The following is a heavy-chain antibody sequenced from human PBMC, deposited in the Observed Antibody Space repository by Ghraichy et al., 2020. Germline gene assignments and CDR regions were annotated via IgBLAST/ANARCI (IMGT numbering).Heavy chain of an antibody. J-gene: IGHJ6*03. CDR1: GFTFSGSA. D-gene: IGHD1-26*01. V-gene: IGHV3-73*01. CDR3: ARHSLAPSGIYYYFYMDV. CDR2: IRSKTNNYAT. Sequence: GGSLRLSCAASGFTFSGSAMHWVRQASGKGLEWVGRIRSKTNNYATAYAASVKGRFTISRDDSKDTAYLQINSLKTEDTAVYYCARHSLAPSGIYYYFYMDVWGKGAPVTVSS.